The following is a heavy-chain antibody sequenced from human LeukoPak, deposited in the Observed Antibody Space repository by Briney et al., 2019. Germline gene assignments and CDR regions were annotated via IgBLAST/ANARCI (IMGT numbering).Heavy chain of an antibody. CDR3: AREYYYGSGSYYSEPPGVGLDP. J-gene: IGHJ5*02. CDR2: IIPIFGTA. CDR1: GGTFSSYA. V-gene: IGHV1-69*01. Sequence: SVKVSCKASGGTFSSYAISWVRQAPGQGLEWMGGIIPIFGTANYAQKFQGRVTITADESTSTAYMELSSLRSEDTAVYYCAREYYYGSGSYYSEPPGVGLDPWGQGTLVTVSS. D-gene: IGHD3-10*01.